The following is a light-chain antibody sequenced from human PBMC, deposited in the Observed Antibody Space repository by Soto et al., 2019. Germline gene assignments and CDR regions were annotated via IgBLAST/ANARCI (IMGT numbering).Light chain of an antibody. Sequence: DIQMTQSPSTLSASVGDRVTMTCRASQNLNKWVAWYQQKPGKVPKLLIYQVSNLQSGVPSRFSGSGSGTDFTLTVSSLQPDDVATYYCQQYNSYSRVTFGGGTKVDIK. CDR3: QQYNSYSRVT. V-gene: IGKV1-5*03. CDR2: QVS. CDR1: QNLNKW. J-gene: IGKJ4*01.